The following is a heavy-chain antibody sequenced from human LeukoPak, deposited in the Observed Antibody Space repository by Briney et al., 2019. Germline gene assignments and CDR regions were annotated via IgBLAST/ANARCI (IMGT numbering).Heavy chain of an antibody. D-gene: IGHD3-3*01. V-gene: IGHV3-7*01. CDR2: IKQDGSEK. CDR1: GFMFSSYW. CDR3: ARDGGRNNDY. J-gene: IGHJ4*02. Sequence: GGSLRLSCAASGFMFSSYWMSWVRQAPGKGLEWVANIKQDGSEKYYVGSVKGRFTISKDNAKNSLYLQMNSLRAEDTAVYYCARDGGRNNDYWGQGILVTVSS.